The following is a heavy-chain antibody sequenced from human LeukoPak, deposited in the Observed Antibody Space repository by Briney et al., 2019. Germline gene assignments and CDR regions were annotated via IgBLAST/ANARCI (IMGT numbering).Heavy chain of an antibody. Sequence: ASVKVSCKASGGTFSSYAISWVRQAPGQGLEWMGWMNPNSGNTGYAQKFQGRVTMTRNTSISTAYMELSSLRSEDTAVYYCARGRSGEFDYWGQGTLVTVSS. V-gene: IGHV1-8*02. CDR3: ARGRSGEFDY. CDR1: GGTFSSYA. CDR2: MNPNSGNT. D-gene: IGHD7-27*01. J-gene: IGHJ4*02.